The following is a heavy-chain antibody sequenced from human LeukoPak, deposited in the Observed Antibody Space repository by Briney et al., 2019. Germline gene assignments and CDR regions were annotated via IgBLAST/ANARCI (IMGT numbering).Heavy chain of an antibody. J-gene: IGHJ4*02. Sequence: SETLSLTCTVSGGSISTGGYYWTWIRQHPGKGREWIGYIYNSGTTYYNPSLEGRVTISGDTSKNQFSLKLNSVTAADTAVYYCARTAGWSYGFDYWGQGTLVTVSS. CDR1: GGSISTGGYY. V-gene: IGHV4-31*03. D-gene: IGHD5-18*01. CDR3: ARTAGWSYGFDY. CDR2: IYNSGTT.